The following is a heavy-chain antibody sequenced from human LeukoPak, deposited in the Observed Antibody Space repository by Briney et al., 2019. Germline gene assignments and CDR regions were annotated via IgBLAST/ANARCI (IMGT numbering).Heavy chain of an antibody. J-gene: IGHJ4*02. CDR2: ISYDGTDE. V-gene: IGHV3-30*18. CDR1: GFTFSSYG. D-gene: IGHD1-20*01. CDR3: AKDSGRYNWNDCLDY. Sequence: GKSLRLSCAASGFTFSSYGMHWVRQAPGKGLEWVAAISYDGTDEYHVHSVKGRFTISRDNSKKTLHLQMNSLRVEDTAMYYYAKDSGRYNWNDCLDYWGQGTLVTASS.